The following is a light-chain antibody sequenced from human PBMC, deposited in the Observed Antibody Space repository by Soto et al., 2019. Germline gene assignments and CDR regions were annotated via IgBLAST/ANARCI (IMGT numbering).Light chain of an antibody. CDR2: DVS. CDR1: SSDVGGYIY. CDR3: CSYAGSYTYV. Sequence: QSALTQPRSVSGSPGQSVTISCTGTSSDVGGYIYVSWYQHHPGKAPKLMIYDVSSRPSGVPDRFSGSKSGNTASLTISGLQAEDEADYYCCSYAGSYTYVFGTGTKLTVL. V-gene: IGLV2-11*01. J-gene: IGLJ1*01.